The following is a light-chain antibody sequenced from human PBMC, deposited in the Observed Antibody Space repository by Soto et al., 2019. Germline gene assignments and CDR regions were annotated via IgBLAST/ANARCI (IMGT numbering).Light chain of an antibody. Sequence: EVVLTQSPGTLSLSPGERATLSCRASQSVSSSDLAWYQQKPGQAPRLLMYDASSRATGIPDRFSGSGSGTDFTLTISRLDPEDFAVYYCQQYGSSSWTLGQGTKVDIK. J-gene: IGKJ1*01. CDR2: DAS. V-gene: IGKV3-20*01. CDR3: QQYGSSSWT. CDR1: QSVSSSD.